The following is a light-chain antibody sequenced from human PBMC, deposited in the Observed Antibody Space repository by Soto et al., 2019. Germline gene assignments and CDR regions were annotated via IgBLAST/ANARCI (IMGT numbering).Light chain of an antibody. Sequence: VLRPAAGSVALARGERCTLSCSASQSVSSSYLAWYQPKPGQAPRLLIYGASSRATCIPDRFSCSGSWTSFTLHTSRLGADDFAVYYCQQYKNWPPWTFGQGTKVDI. CDR1: QSVSSSY. CDR3: QQYKNWPPWT. V-gene: IGKV3-20*01. J-gene: IGKJ1*01. CDR2: GAS.